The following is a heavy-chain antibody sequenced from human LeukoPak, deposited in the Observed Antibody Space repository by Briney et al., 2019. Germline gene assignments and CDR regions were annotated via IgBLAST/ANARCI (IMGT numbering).Heavy chain of an antibody. Sequence: GGSLRLSCAASGFTFSSYWMHWVRQAPGKGLVWVSRIKSDGSTNYADSVKGRFTISRDNTKNTVSLQMNSLRAEDAGVYYCARAPSEIGGYYPEYFRHWGQGTLVTVSS. CDR1: GFTFSSYW. D-gene: IGHD3-22*01. J-gene: IGHJ1*01. CDR2: IKSDGST. V-gene: IGHV3-74*01. CDR3: ARAPSEIGGYYPEYFRH.